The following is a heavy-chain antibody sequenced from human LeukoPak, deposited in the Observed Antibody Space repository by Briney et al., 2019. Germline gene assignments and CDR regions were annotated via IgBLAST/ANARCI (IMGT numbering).Heavy chain of an antibody. V-gene: IGHV4-39*01. D-gene: IGHD3-22*01. Sequence: SETLSLTCTVSGGSISGSSYYWGWIRQPPGKGLEWIGSIYYSGSTYYNPSLKSRVTISVDTSKNQFSLKLSSVTAADTAVYYCARPSTTMIVPEGGAFDIWGQGTMVTVSS. CDR1: GGSISGSSYY. CDR2: IYYSGST. J-gene: IGHJ3*02. CDR3: ARPSTTMIVPEGGAFDI.